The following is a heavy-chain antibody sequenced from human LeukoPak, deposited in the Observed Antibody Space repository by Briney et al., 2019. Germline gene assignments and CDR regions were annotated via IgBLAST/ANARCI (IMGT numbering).Heavy chain of an antibody. CDR3: LPELGAKNYFDY. D-gene: IGHD1-14*01. V-gene: IGHV3-30*03. CDR1: GFTFSGHA. J-gene: IGHJ4*02. CDR2: ISHDGSYQ. Sequence: PGMSLRLSCAASGFTFSGHAMHWVRQAPGKGLELLAYISHDGSYQYHVDSVKGRFTVSRDNSKNTLYLQMNSLGAEDSAVYYCLPELGAKNYFDYWGQGTLVTVSS.